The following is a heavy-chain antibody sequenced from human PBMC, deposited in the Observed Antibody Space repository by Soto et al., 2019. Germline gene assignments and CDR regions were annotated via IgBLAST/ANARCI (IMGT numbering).Heavy chain of an antibody. CDR3: ARDGSLYYYDSSGRLDY. V-gene: IGHV3-21*01. D-gene: IGHD3-22*01. CDR2: ISSSSSYI. Sequence: GGSLRLSCAASGFTFSSYSMNWVRQAPGKGLEWVSSISSSSSYIYYADSVKGRFTISRDNAKNSLYLQMNSLRAEDTAVYYCARDGSLYYYDSSGRLDYWGQGTLVTVSS. J-gene: IGHJ4*02. CDR1: GFTFSSYS.